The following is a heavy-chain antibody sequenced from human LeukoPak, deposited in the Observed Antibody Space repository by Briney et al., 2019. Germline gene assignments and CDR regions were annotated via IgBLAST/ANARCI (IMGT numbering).Heavy chain of an antibody. V-gene: IGHV3-23*01. J-gene: IGHJ4*02. D-gene: IGHD1-7*01. CDR1: GFTFSSYA. CDR3: AKDGGNYARSRYYFDY. CDR2: ISGSGGST. Sequence: GWSLRLSCAASGFTFSSYAITWCRQAPGKGLDWVSAISGSGGSTYYADSVKGRFTISRDNSKNTLYLQMNSLRAEDTAVYYCAKDGGNYARSRYYFDYWGQGTLVTVSS.